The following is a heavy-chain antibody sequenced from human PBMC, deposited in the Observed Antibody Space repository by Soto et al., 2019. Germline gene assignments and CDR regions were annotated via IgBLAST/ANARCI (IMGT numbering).Heavy chain of an antibody. Sequence: ASVKVSCKASGYTFTSYGISWVRQAPGQGLEWMGWISAYNGNTNYAQKLQGRVTMTTDTSTSTAYMELRSLRSDDTAVYYCAREYSNYDYYYYGMDVWGQGTTVTVSS. CDR1: GYTFTSYG. V-gene: IGHV1-18*01. CDR3: AREYSNYDYYYYGMDV. CDR2: ISAYNGNT. D-gene: IGHD4-4*01. J-gene: IGHJ6*02.